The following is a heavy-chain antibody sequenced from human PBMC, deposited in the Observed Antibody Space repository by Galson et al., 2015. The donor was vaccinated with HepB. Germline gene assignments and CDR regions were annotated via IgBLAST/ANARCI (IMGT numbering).Heavy chain of an antibody. CDR1: GFTFSSYG. CDR2: ISDDGYNK. J-gene: IGHJ4*02. D-gene: IGHD5-18*01. CDR3: AKSATYRYGHFDH. Sequence: SLRLSCAASGFTFSSYGVHWVRQAPGKGLEWVAVISDDGYNKYYADSVKGRFTISRDNSKNTLYLQMNSLRAEDTAVYYCAKSATYRYGHFDHWGQGALVTVSS. V-gene: IGHV3-30*18.